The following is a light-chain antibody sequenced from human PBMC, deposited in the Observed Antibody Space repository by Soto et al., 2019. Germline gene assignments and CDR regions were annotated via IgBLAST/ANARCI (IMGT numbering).Light chain of an antibody. J-gene: IGKJ4*01. CDR3: QQTDDFPLT. V-gene: IGKV1D-12*01. Sequence: DIQMTQSPSSVSASVGDTFTITCRASQGIYSRLAWYPQKPGKAPELLIYATSTLQNGVPSRFSGSGFGTDFTLSISSLQPEDSASYFCQQTDDFPLTFGGGTKVDIK. CDR1: QGIYSR. CDR2: ATS.